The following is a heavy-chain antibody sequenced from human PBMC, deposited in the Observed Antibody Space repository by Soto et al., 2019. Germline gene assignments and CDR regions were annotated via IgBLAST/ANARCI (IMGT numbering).Heavy chain of an antibody. CDR1: GFTVSSNC. CDR3: ARDGPWAYGMDV. Sequence: EVQLVETGGGLIQPGGSLRLSCAASGFTVSSNCMSWVRQAPGKGLEWVSVIYSGGSTYYADSVKGRFTISRDNSKNTLYLQMNSLRAEDTAVYYCARDGPWAYGMDVWGQGTTVTVSS. D-gene: IGHD7-27*01. CDR2: IYSGGST. V-gene: IGHV3-53*02. J-gene: IGHJ6*02.